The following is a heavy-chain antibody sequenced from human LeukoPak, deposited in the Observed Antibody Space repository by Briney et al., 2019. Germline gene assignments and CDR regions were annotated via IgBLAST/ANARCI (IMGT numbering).Heavy chain of an antibody. Sequence: ASVKVSCKASGYTFTSYDINWVRQAPGQGLEWMGWMNPNSGNTGYAQEFQGRVTMTRDTSISTAYMELSSLTSEDTAVYYCARRKPTSGAQYWCDPWGQGTLVTVSS. CDR1: GYTFTSYD. J-gene: IGHJ5*02. D-gene: IGHD7-27*01. CDR2: MNPNSGNT. CDR3: ARRKPTSGAQYWCDP. V-gene: IGHV1-8*01.